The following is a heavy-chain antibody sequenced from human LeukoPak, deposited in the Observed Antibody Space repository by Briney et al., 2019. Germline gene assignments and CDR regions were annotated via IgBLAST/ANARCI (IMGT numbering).Heavy chain of an antibody. CDR1: WISINKSTYY. CDR2: IYYSGST. CDR3: ALRYSGRDY. D-gene: IGHD3-9*01. Sequence: SETLSLTLTGSWISINKSTYYVVWIRQPPGKGLEWVGSIYYSGSTYYNPSLKSRVTISVDTFKNPYSLKLSCVTAADTDVYYCALRYSGRDYWGQGTLVTVSS. J-gene: IGHJ4*02. V-gene: IGHV4-39*01.